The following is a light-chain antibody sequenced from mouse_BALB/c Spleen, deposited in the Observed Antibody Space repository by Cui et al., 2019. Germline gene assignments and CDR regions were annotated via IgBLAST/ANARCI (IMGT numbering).Light chain of an antibody. Sequence: NIVLTHSPASLAVSLGQRATISCRARECFDSYGNRSMHWYQQKPGQPPKLLIYHASNLDSGVPARFSGSGSRTDFTLTIDPVEADDAATYYCQQSNEVPYTFGGGTKLEIK. CDR1: ECFDSYGNRS. CDR2: HAS. CDR3: QQSNEVPYT. J-gene: IGKJ2*01. V-gene: IGKV3-10*01.